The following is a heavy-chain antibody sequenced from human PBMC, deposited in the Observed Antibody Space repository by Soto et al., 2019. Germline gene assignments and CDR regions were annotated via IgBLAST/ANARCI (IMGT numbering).Heavy chain of an antibody. CDR1: GTSLSCDASS. CDR2: IYYSGST. J-gene: IGHJ4*02. D-gene: IGHD5-12*01. V-gene: IGHV4-30-4*01. CDR3: ARESRSVVATINY. Sequence: SANLSMNCSIHGTSLSCDASSWSWICKPPGKGLEWIGYIYYSGSTYYNPSLKSRVTISVDTSKNQFSLKLSSVTAAVTAVYYCARESRSVVATINYGCQGTLVTVTS.